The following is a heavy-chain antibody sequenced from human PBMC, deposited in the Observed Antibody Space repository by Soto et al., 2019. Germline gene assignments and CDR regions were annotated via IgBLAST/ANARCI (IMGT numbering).Heavy chain of an antibody. V-gene: IGHV3-74*01. CDR3: ARNYYDSSGYYYSPGYYGMDV. Sequence: GGSLRRSCAASGFTFSSYWMHWVRQAPGKGLVWVSRINSDGSSTSYADSVKGRFTISRDNAKNTLYLQMNSLRAEDTAVYYCARNYYDSSGYYYSPGYYGMDVWGQGTTVTVSS. J-gene: IGHJ6*02. CDR1: GFTFSSYW. CDR2: INSDGSST. D-gene: IGHD3-22*01.